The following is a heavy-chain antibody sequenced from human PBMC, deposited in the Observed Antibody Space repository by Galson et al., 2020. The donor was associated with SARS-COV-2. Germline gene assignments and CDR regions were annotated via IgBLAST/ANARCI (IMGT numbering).Heavy chain of an antibody. V-gene: IGHV3-66*01. D-gene: IGHD6-19*01. Sequence: GESLKISCAASGFTASSNYMSWVRQAPGKGLEWVSVIYSGGSTYYADSVKGRFTISRDNSKNTLYLQMNSLRAEDTAVYYCARDLMEAGSLDYWGQGTLVTVSS. CDR3: ARDLMEAGSLDY. CDR2: IYSGGST. J-gene: IGHJ4*02. CDR1: GFTASSNY.